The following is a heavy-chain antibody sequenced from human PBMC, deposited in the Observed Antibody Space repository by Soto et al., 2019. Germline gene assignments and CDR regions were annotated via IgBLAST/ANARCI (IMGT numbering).Heavy chain of an antibody. CDR1: GGSISSSSYY. D-gene: IGHD6-13*01. CDR2: IYYSGST. J-gene: IGHJ5*02. CDR3: ASYGSSWINWFDP. V-gene: IGHV4-39*01. Sequence: SETLSLTCTVSGGSISSSSYYWGWIRQPPGKGLEWIGSIYYSGSTYYNPSLKSRVTISVDTSKNQFSLKLSSVTAADTAVYYCASYGSSWINWFDPWGQGTLVTVSS.